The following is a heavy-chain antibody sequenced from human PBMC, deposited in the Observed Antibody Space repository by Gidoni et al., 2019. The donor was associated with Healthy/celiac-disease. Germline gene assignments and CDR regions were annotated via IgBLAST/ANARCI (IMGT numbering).Heavy chain of an antibody. Sequence: QVQLVQSGAEVTKPGSSVKVSCKASGCTFSSYAISWVRQAPGQGLEWMGGSIPIFGTSNYAQKFQGRVTITADESTCTAYMELSSLRSEDTAVYYCARRLAVAGHFDYWGQGTLVTVSS. J-gene: IGHJ4*02. D-gene: IGHD6-19*01. V-gene: IGHV1-69*01. CDR2: SIPIFGTS. CDR3: ARRLAVAGHFDY. CDR1: GCTFSSYA.